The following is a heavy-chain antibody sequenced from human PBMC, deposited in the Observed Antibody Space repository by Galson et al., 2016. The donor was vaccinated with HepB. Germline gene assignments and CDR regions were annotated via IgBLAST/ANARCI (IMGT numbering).Heavy chain of an antibody. CDR1: GGTFSNSA. D-gene: IGHD4-23*01. CDR3: ERYNDYGGGWGFDS. J-gene: IGHJ4*02. CDR2: ITPLFGTA. Sequence: SVKVSCKASGGTFSNSAISWVRQAPGQGLEWMGVITPLFGTANYARIFQDRVTITADVLTNTAYMEMSSLKSEDTAVYYCERYNDYGGGWGFDSWGQGTPVTVSS. V-gene: IGHV1-69*13.